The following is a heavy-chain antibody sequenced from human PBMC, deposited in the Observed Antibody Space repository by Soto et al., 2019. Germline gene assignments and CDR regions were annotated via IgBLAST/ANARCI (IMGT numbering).Heavy chain of an antibody. V-gene: IGHV3-48*01. J-gene: IGHJ4*02. CDR1: GFTFSDHS. D-gene: IGHD6-6*01. CDR2: ISSSSGTI. CDR3: ASGRPVDY. Sequence: GGALRPPFSAPGFTFSDHSMNWVRQAPGKGLEWVSYISSSSGTIYDADSVKGRFTISRDNAKNSLYLQMNSLRAEDTAVYYCASGRPVDYWGQGTLVTVSS.